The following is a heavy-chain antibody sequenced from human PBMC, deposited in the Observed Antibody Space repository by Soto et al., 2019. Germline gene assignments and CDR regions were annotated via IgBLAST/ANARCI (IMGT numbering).Heavy chain of an antibody. CDR3: ARVIATAVHWFDP. Sequence: PSETLSLTCAVSGGSISSGGYSWSWIRQPPGKGLEWIGYIYYSGSTNYNPSLKSRVTISVDKSKNQFSLKLSSVTAADTAVYYCARVIATAVHWFDPWGQGTLVTVSS. J-gene: IGHJ5*02. V-gene: IGHV4-30-2*01. CDR2: IYYSGST. CDR1: GGSISSGGYS. D-gene: IGHD6-13*01.